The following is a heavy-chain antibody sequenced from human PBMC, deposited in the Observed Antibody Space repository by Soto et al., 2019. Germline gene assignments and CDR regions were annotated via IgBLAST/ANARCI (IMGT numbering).Heavy chain of an antibody. CDR3: ARAKKGIAAAENWFDP. Sequence: QVQLQESGPGLVKPSQTLSLTCKVSGGSISSGGFYWSWIRPHPGKGLEWIGYIYYSGSTYYNPSLKSRVTISVDTSKNQFSLKLSSVTAADTAVYYCARAKKGIAAAENWFDPWGQGTLVTVSS. CDR2: IYYSGST. V-gene: IGHV4-31*03. CDR1: GGSISSGGFY. J-gene: IGHJ5*02. D-gene: IGHD6-13*01.